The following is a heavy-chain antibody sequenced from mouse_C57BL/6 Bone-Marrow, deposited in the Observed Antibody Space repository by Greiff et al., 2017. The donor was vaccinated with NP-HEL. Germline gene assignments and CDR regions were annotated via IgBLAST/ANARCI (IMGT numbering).Heavy chain of an antibody. CDR3: ARYHYYGSSYAY. CDR2: IYPGSGNT. V-gene: IGHV1-76*01. J-gene: IGHJ3*01. CDR1: GYTFTDYY. Sequence: VQLQQSGAELVRPGASVKLSCKASGYTFTDYYINWVKQRPGQGLEWIARIYPGSGNTYYNEKFKGKATLTAEKSSSTAYMQLSSLTSEDSAVYFCARYHYYGSSYAYWGQGTLVTVSA. D-gene: IGHD1-1*01.